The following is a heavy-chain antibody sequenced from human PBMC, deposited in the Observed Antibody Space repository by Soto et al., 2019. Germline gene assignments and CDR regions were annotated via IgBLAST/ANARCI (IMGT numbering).Heavy chain of an antibody. J-gene: IGHJ6*02. Sequence: SETLSLTCTVSGGSISSSSYYWGWIRQPPGKGLEWIGSIYYSGSTYYNPSLKSRVTISVDTSKNQFSLKLSSVTAADTAVYYCASITIFAVVIFPRYYYGMDVWGQGTTVTVSS. CDR1: GGSISSSSYY. V-gene: IGHV4-39*01. CDR3: ASITIFAVVIFPRYYYGMDV. D-gene: IGHD3-3*01. CDR2: IYYSGST.